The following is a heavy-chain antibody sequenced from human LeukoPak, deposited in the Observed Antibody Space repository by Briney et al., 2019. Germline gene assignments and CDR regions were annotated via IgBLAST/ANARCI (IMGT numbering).Heavy chain of an antibody. CDR2: MNPNSGNT. D-gene: IGHD1-14*01. V-gene: IGHV1-8*01. CDR1: GYTFTSYD. J-gene: IGHJ6*02. Sequence: ASVEISCKASGYTFTSYDINWVRQATGQGLEWMGWMNPNSGNTGYAQKLQGRVTMTRDTSISTAYMELSSLACEDTAVYYCARVPSYNGTEGFYFYGLDVWGHGTTVTVSS. CDR3: ARVPSYNGTEGFYFYGLDV.